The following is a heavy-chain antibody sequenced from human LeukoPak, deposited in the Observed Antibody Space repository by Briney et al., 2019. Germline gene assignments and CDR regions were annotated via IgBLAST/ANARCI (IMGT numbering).Heavy chain of an antibody. CDR1: GGSISSYY. Sequence: SETLSLTCTVSGGSISSYYWSWIRQPPGKGLEWIGSIYHSGSIYYNPSLKSRVTISVDTSKNQFSLKLSSVTAADTAVCYCARVNTSIVVVVAAMGYFDYWGQGTLVTVSS. J-gene: IGHJ4*02. D-gene: IGHD2-15*01. CDR2: IYHSGSI. V-gene: IGHV4-38-2*02. CDR3: ARVNTSIVVVVAAMGYFDY.